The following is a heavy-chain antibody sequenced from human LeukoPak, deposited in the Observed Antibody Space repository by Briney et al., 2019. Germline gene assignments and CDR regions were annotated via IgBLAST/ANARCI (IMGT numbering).Heavy chain of an antibody. CDR1: GSTFSSYA. D-gene: IGHD6-13*01. CDR3: AKWGGRETDSNTWYGPLDH. Sequence: PGGSLRLSCAASGSTFSSYAMTWVRQAPGQGLEWVSSISGSGGTTYHADSVRGRFTISRDNSKNTLYLLMNNLRTEDTAVYYCAKWGGRETDSNTWYGPLDHWGRGTLGTVS. V-gene: IGHV3-23*01. J-gene: IGHJ4*02. CDR2: ISGSGGTT.